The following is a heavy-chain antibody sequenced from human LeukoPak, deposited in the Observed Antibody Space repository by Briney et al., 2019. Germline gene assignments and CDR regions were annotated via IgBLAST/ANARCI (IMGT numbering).Heavy chain of an antibody. V-gene: IGHV1-2*02. CDR2: INPNSGGT. D-gene: IGHD2-15*01. CDR1: GYTFTGYY. Sequence: ALVKVSCKASGYTFTGYYMHWVRQAPGQGLEWMGWINPNSGGTNYAQKFQGRVTMTRDTSISTAYMELSRLRSDDTAVYYCARDRGVDYCSGGSCSHYYYYMDVWGKGTTVTISS. CDR3: ARDRGVDYCSGGSCSHYYYYMDV. J-gene: IGHJ6*03.